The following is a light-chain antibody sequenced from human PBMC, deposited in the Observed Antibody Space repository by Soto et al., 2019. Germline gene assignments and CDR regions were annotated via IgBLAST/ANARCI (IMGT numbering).Light chain of an antibody. CDR2: DTS. CDR3: QQYSNWPPIT. V-gene: IGKV3-15*01. J-gene: IGKJ5*01. Sequence: EKVMSKSPGTLSVSLGERATLSCRASQSVSIHLAWYQQKPGQAPRLLIYDTSTRATGIPARFSGSGSGTEFTLTISSLQSEDFAVYYCQQYSNWPPITFGQGTRLEIK. CDR1: QSVSIH.